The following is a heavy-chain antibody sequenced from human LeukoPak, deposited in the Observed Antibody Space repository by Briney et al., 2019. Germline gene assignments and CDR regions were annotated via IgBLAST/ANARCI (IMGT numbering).Heavy chain of an antibody. CDR1: RYTFTSYY. V-gene: IGHV1-46*01. Sequence: ASVKVSCKASRYTFTSYYMHWVRQAPGQGLGWMGIINPSGGSTSYAQKFQGRVTMTRDMSTSTVYMELSSLRSEDTAVYYCARASYDFWSGYYEPVNYFDYWGQGTLVTVSS. CDR2: INPSGGST. J-gene: IGHJ4*02. CDR3: ARASYDFWSGYYEPVNYFDY. D-gene: IGHD3-3*01.